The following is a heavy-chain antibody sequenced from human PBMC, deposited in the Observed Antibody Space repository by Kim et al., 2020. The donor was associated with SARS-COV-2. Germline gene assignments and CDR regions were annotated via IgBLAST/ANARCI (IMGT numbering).Heavy chain of an antibody. Sequence: GLEGMGWIRAYNGKPNNAQKLQGRGTMTTDKSTSTAYMELRSLRSDDTAVYYCARDSVLGLQWYFDLWGRGTLVTVSS. CDR2: IRAYNGKP. CDR3: ARDSVLGLQWYFDL. D-gene: IGHD2-2*01. V-gene: IGHV1-18*01. J-gene: IGHJ2*01.